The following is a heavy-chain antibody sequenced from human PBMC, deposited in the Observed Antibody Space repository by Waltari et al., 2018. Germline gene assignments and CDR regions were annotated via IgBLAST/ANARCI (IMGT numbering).Heavy chain of an antibody. V-gene: IGHV3-23*04. CDR2: IAGSADNT. CDR3: AKEIAPYGQGAFDI. D-gene: IGHD6-13*01. Sequence: EVQLVESGGDLVQPGGSLRLSCAASGLTFSNYAMAWVRQAPGKGLEWVSSIAGSADNTIYADSVKGRFPISRDNFKNTLYLQINILRTEYTAVYYCAKEIAPYGQGAFDIWGQGTMVTVSS. J-gene: IGHJ3*02. CDR1: GLTFSNYA.